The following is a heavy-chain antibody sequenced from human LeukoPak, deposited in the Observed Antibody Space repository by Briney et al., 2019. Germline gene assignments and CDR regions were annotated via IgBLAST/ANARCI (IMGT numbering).Heavy chain of an antibody. J-gene: IGHJ4*02. D-gene: IGHD3-22*01. V-gene: IGHV1-2*02. CDR3: ARDLKFDGSGYYSPHFDY. Sequence: ASVKVSCKASGYTFTGYYMHWVRQAPGQGLEWMGWINPHSGDTKYEQKFQGRVTLTRDTSISTAYVELSGLRSDDTAVYYCARDLKFDGSGYYSPHFDYWGQGTLVTVSS. CDR1: GYTFTGYY. CDR2: INPHSGDT.